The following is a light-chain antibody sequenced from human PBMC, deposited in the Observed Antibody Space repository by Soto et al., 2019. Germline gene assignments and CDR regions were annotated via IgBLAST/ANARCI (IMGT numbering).Light chain of an antibody. V-gene: IGKV3-15*01. J-gene: IGKJ1*01. CDR1: QSVSSN. CDR2: GAS. Sequence: EIVMTQSPATLSVSPGERATLSCRASQSVSSNLAWYQQKPGQAPRLLIYGASTRATGIPARLSGSGSGTEFTLTISSLQSEDFVVYYCQQYNNWRTFGQGTKVDIK. CDR3: QQYNNWRT.